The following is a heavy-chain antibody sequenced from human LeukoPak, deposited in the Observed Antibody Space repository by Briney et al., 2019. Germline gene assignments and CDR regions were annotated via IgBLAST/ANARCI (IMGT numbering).Heavy chain of an antibody. J-gene: IGHJ4*02. Sequence: GSVKVSCKASGYTFTGYHMHWVRQAPGQGLEWMGWINPNSGDTNYAQQFQGRVTMTRDTSISTAYMELSRLRSDDTAMYYCARGHLIAADALDCWGQGTLVTVSS. CDR2: INPNSGDT. D-gene: IGHD6-13*01. V-gene: IGHV1-2*02. CDR3: ARGHLIAADALDC. CDR1: GYTFTGYH.